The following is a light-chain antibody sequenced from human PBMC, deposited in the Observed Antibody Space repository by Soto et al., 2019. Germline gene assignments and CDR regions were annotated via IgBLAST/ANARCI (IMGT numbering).Light chain of an antibody. J-gene: IGLJ2*01. CDR1: SSNIGAGYD. CDR2: NNI. V-gene: IGLV1-40*01. CDR3: QSYDTMLSSPGV. Sequence: QSVLTQPPSVSGAPGQRVTISCTGSSSNIGAGYDVHWYQQLPGTAPKLLIYNNINRPSGVPDRFSGSKSGTSASLAITGLQAEDEADYYCQSYDTMLSSPGVFGGGTQLTVL.